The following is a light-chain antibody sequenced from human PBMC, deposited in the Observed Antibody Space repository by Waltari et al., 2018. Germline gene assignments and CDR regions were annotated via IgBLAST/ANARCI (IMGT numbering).Light chain of an antibody. V-gene: IGKV1-33*01. Sequence: DIQMTQSPSSLSASVGDRVTITCQASHQVAHYLNWYQQKPGKAPKLLIYDVSNLQSGVPSRFSGTGSGTKFTFTISALQADDIGTYYCQQYESPPLTFGGGTKVEIK. J-gene: IGKJ4*01. CDR3: QQYESPPLT. CDR2: DVS. CDR1: HQVAHY.